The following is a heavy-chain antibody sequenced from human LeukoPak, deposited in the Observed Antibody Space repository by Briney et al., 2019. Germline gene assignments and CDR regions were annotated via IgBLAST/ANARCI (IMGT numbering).Heavy chain of an antibody. D-gene: IGHD3-22*01. J-gene: IGHJ3*02. V-gene: IGHV3-33*06. CDR1: GFTFSSYG. Sequence: GRSLRLSCAASGFTFSSYGMHWVRQAPGKGLGWVAVIWYDGSNKYYADSVKGRFTISRDNSKNTLYLQMNSLRAEDTAVYYCAKVLDYYDSSGYSDAFDIWGQGTMVTVSS. CDR3: AKVLDYYDSSGYSDAFDI. CDR2: IWYDGSNK.